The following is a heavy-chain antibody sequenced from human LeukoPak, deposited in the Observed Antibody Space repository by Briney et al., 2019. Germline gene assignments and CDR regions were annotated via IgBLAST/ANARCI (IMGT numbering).Heavy chain of an antibody. J-gene: IGHJ4*02. CDR2: ISYDGSNI. CDR1: GFTFSSYA. D-gene: IGHD4-17*01. Sequence: GGSLRLSCAASGFTFSSYAMHWVRQAPGKGLEWVAVISYDGSNIYYADSVKGRFTISRDNSKNTLYLQMNSLRAEDTAVYYCAKEYGDYLADYWGQGTLVTVSS. V-gene: IGHV3-30-3*01. CDR3: AKEYGDYLADY.